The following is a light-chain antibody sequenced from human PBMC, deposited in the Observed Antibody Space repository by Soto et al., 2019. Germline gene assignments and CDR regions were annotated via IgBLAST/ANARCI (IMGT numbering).Light chain of an antibody. CDR1: SSDVGGYNY. CDR3: CSYAGSP. Sequence: QSALTQPRSVSGSPGQSVTISCTGTSSDVGGYNYVSWYQQHPGKAPKLMIYDVSKRPSGVPDRFSGSKSGNTASLTVSGLQAEDEADDYCCSYAGSPVGTGTKVTVL. V-gene: IGLV2-11*01. J-gene: IGLJ1*01. CDR2: DVS.